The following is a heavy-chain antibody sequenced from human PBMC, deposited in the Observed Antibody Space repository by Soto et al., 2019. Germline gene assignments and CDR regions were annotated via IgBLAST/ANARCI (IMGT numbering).Heavy chain of an antibody. CDR1: GGTFSSYA. Sequence: ASVKVSCKASGGTFSSYAISWVRQAPGQGLEWMGGIIPIFGTANYAQKFQGRVTITADESTSTVYMELSSLHSDDTAVYYCARDLLAANYWGQGTLVTVSS. J-gene: IGHJ4*02. D-gene: IGHD2-15*01. CDR3: ARDLLAANY. V-gene: IGHV1-69*13. CDR2: IIPIFGTA.